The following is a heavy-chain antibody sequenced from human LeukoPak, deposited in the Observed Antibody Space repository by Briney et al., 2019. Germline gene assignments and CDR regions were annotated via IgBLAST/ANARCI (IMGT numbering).Heavy chain of an antibody. Sequence: GCSVRLSCLPSGFSFRSYSMNWVRQAPGKGLEWVSSISSSISYIYYAHSVKGRFTISRDNAKNSLYLQMNSLRAEDTAVYYCARGLYCSSTSCYSPPPGQQLFDYWGQGTLVTVSS. V-gene: IGHV3-21*01. D-gene: IGHD2-2*01. CDR1: GFSFRSYS. CDR3: ARGLYCSSTSCYSPPPGQQLFDY. CDR2: ISSSISYI. J-gene: IGHJ4*02.